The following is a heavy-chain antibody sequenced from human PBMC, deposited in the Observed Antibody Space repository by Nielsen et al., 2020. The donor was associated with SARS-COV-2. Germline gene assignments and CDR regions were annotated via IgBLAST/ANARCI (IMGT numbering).Heavy chain of an antibody. Sequence: GESLKISCKASGYSFTNYWIAWVRQVPGKGPEWMGILDTSDSSTRYSPSFPGQVTISGDKSIRTAYLQWNSLKASDTAIYYCTRRAMIPFGSATNYFDLWGQGTLVSVSS. CDR1: GYSFTNYW. CDR3: TRRAMIPFGSATNYFDL. D-gene: IGHD3-16*01. J-gene: IGHJ4*02. V-gene: IGHV5-51*01. CDR2: LDTSDSST.